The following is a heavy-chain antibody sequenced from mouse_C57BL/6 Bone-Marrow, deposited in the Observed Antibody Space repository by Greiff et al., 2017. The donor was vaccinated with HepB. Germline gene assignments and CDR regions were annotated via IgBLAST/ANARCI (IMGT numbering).Heavy chain of an antibody. CDR1: AFNIKAAY. D-gene: IGHD2-2*01. CDR3: TSLLWLSFYAMDY. Sequence: VQLQRSGAELLRQGASVKLSCTASAFNIKAAYMPWGKRRPKRGLEGFGWIDPGNGGTEYASNFQGRATITAEPSSNTAYLQLSSLTSEDTAVYYCTSLLWLSFYAMDYWGQGTSVTVSS. CDR2: IDPGNGGT. J-gene: IGHJ4*01. V-gene: IGHV14-4*01.